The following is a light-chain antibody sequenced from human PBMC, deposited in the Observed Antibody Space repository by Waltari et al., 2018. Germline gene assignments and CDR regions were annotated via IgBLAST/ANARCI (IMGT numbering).Light chain of an antibody. V-gene: IGLV2-14*03. Sequence: HSALTQPASVSGSPGQSITIPCSGSSSDVGGYNYVSWYLQYPGQAPKLIIYDVSQRPSEISDRFSGSKSGSTASLTISGLQAEDEADYYCSSYTSSITVVFGGGTKVTVL. CDR2: DVS. CDR3: SSYTSSITVV. J-gene: IGLJ2*01. CDR1: SSDVGGYNY.